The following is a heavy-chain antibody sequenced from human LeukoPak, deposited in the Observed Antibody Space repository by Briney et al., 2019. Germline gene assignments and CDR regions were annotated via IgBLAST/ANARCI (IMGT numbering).Heavy chain of an antibody. V-gene: IGHV3-21*06. J-gene: IGHJ4*02. CDR2: ISSSTTYI. D-gene: IGHD3-22*01. CDR3: ARDGYYFDSSDYYYVY. Sequence: PGGSLRLSCAASGFTFRSYSMNWVRQAPGKGLEWVSSISSSTTYIYYADSVKGRFTISRDNAKNSLYLQMNSLRAEDTAVYYCARDGYYFDSSDYYYVYWGQGTLVTVSS. CDR1: GFTFRSYS.